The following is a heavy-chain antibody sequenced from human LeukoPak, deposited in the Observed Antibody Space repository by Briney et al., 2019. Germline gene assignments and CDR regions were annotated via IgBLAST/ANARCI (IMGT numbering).Heavy chain of an antibody. CDR3: ARGEYQLLYNYYYYYYMDV. Sequence: PSETLSLTCAVYGGSFSGYYWSWIRQPPGKGLEWIGYIYYSGSTNYNPSLKSRVTISVDTSKNQFSLKLSSVTAADTAVYYCARGEYQLLYNYYYYYYMDVWGKGTTVTVSS. CDR1: GGSFSGYY. D-gene: IGHD2-2*02. J-gene: IGHJ6*03. CDR2: IYYSGST. V-gene: IGHV4-59*01.